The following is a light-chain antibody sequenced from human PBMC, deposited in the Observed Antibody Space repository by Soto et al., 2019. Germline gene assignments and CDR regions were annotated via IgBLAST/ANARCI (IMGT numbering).Light chain of an antibody. CDR1: QSVSSSY. CDR3: QQYDTSPPLT. CDR2: GAS. Sequence: EIVFTQSPGTLSLSPGERATLSCRASQSVSSSYLAWYQQKPGQAPRLLIYGASIRATGTPGRFSGGGSGTDFTLIISRLEPEDFAVYYCQQYDTSPPLTFGGGTKVDIK. V-gene: IGKV3-20*01. J-gene: IGKJ4*01.